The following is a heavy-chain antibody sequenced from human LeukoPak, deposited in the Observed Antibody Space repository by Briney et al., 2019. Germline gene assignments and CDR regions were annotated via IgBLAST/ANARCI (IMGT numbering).Heavy chain of an antibody. D-gene: IGHD2-8*02. CDR1: GFTFSRHW. J-gene: IGHJ4*02. Sequence: PGGSLRLSCATSGFTFSRHWMSWVRQAPGKGPEWVANIKQDGSERCYVHSVKGRFTISRDNAKNSLYLQMNSLRAEDTAVYYCARDGGHSTDFDYWGQGILVTVSS. CDR2: IKQDGSER. CDR3: ARDGGHSTDFDY. V-gene: IGHV3-7*01.